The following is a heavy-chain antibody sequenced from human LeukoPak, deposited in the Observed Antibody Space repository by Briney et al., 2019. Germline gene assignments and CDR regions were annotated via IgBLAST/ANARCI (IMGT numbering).Heavy chain of an antibody. V-gene: IGHV3-21*01. CDR3: ARSGSYYPHFDY. D-gene: IGHD1-26*01. J-gene: IGHJ4*02. Sequence: GGSLRLSCAASGFTFSTYAINWVRQAPGKGLEWVSSISTMSNYIFYGDSVKGRFTISRDNAKNSVYLQMNSLRAEDTAVYYCARSGSYYPHFDYWGQGTLVTVSS. CDR2: ISTMSNYI. CDR1: GFTFSTYA.